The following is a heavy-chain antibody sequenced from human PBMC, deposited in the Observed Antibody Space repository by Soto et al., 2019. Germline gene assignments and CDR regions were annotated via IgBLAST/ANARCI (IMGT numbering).Heavy chain of an antibody. D-gene: IGHD2-15*01. Sequence: ASVQVSCKVSGGIFRSDAIRWVRQAPGQGLEWMGGIIPIFGAANYAQKFQGRVTITADESTSTAYMELSSMRSEDTAVYYCARFGSTHPFDYWGQGTLVTVSS. CDR2: IIPIFGAA. J-gene: IGHJ4*02. CDR1: GGIFRSDA. CDR3: ARFGSTHPFDY. V-gene: IGHV1-69*13.